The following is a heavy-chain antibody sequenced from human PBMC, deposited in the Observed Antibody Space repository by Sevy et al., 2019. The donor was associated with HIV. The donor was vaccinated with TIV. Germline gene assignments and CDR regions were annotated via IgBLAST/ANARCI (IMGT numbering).Heavy chain of an antibody. D-gene: IGHD4-4*01. V-gene: IGHV4-31*03. CDR2: IYYTGTT. J-gene: IGHJ5*02. Sequence: SETLSLNCTVSGDSINNGDYYWSWIRQHPGKGLEWIGKIYYTGTTYYNPSLKSRLRISVERSENTLSLSLRSVTAADTAVYYCARTTVTTLSSARNNWFDPWGQGTLVTVSS. CDR1: GDSINNGDYY. CDR3: ARTTVTTLSSARNNWFDP.